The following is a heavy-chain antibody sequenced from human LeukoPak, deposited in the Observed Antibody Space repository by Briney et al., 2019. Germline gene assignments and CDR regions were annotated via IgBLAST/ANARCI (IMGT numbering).Heavy chain of an antibody. CDR1: GFTFSSSA. V-gene: IGHV3-23*01. Sequence: AGGSLRLSCAASGFTFSSSAMSWVRQAPGKGLEWVSSISGSGGSTYYADSVKGRFTISRDNSKNTLYLQMNSLRAEDTALYYCARARGYYGDSGRGYYYYYMDVWGKGTTVTVSS. J-gene: IGHJ6*03. CDR3: ARARGYYGDSGRGYYYYYMDV. D-gene: IGHD4-17*01. CDR2: ISGSGGST.